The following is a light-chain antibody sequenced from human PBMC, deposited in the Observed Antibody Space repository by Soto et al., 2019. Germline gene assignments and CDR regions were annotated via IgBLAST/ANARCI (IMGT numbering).Light chain of an antibody. J-gene: IGKJ5*01. V-gene: IGKV1-9*01. CDR2: AAS. Sequence: DIQLTQSPSFLSASVGDRVTITCRASQGISSNLAWYQQKPGKAPKLLIYAASTLQSVVPSRFSGSGSGTEFTLTISSLQSEDFAVYYCQQYNNWPPITFGQGTRLEIK. CDR3: QQYNNWPPIT. CDR1: QGISSN.